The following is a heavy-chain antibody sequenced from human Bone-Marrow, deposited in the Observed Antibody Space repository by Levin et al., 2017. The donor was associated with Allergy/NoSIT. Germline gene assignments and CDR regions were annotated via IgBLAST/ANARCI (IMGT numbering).Heavy chain of an antibody. J-gene: IGHJ6*02. CDR2: IIPLSGAA. CDR3: ARDIVLVPATYYYYYYGLDV. D-gene: IGHD2-2*01. CDR1: GGTFSSYT. Sequence: SVKVSCKASGGTFSSYTITWVRQAPGQGLEWMGGIIPLSGAAKYAQKFQGRVTITADKSTNTAYMQLSSLRSEATAVYYCARDIVLVPATYYYYYYGLDVWGQGTTVTVSS. V-gene: IGHV1-69*06.